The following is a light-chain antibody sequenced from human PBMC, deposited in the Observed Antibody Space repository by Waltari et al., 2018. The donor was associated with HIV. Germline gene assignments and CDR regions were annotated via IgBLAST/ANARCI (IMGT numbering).Light chain of an antibody. V-gene: IGLV3-10*01. J-gene: IGLJ3*02. CDR1: ALPKRF. CDR3: YSTDSSDNYGV. CDR2: EDN. Sequence: SYELTQPPSVSVSPGQTARITCPGDALPKRFTYWYQQKSGQAPVLVIHEDNKRPSGIPERFSGSSSGTMATLTINGAQVGDEADYYCYSTDSSDNYGVFGGGTKLTVL.